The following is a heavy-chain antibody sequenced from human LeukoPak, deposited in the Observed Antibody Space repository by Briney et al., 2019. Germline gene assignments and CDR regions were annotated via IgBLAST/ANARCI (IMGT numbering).Heavy chain of an antibody. D-gene: IGHD2-2*01. Sequence: PSETLSLTCTVSGGSISTYYWSWIRQPPGKGLEWIGFIYYSGNSNYNPSLKSRVTILVDMSKNQFSLKLSSVTAADTAVYYCARANMVVVTRIMNSRRYYYNGMDVWGQGTTVTVSS. CDR3: ARANMVVVTRIMNSRRYYYNGMDV. V-gene: IGHV4-59*01. J-gene: IGHJ6*02. CDR2: IYYSGNS. CDR1: GGSISTYY.